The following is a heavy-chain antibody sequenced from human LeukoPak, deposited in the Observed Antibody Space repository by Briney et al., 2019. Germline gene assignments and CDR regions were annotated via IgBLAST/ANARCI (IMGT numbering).Heavy chain of an antibody. V-gene: IGHV4-61*02. CDR1: GGSISSGSYY. CDR3: ARGGYYYDSSGYYQDY. J-gene: IGHJ4*02. CDR2: IYTSGST. D-gene: IGHD3-22*01. Sequence: SETLSLTCTVSGGSISSGSYYWSWIRQPAGKGLEWIGRIYTSGSTNYNPSLKSRVTISVDTSKNQFSLKLSSVTAADTAVYYCARGGYYYDSSGYYQDYWGQGTLVTVSS.